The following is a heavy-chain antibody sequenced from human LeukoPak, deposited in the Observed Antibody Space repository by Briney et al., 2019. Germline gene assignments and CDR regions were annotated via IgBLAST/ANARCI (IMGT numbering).Heavy chain of an antibody. D-gene: IGHD5-12*01. J-gene: IGHJ4*02. V-gene: IGHV3-74*01. Sequence: LSGGSLRLSCAASGFTFSSYWMHWVRQAPGKGLVWVSRINSDGSSTSYADSVKGRLTISRDNAKNTLYLQMNSLRVEDTAVYYCARGDGYAQRDWGQGTLVTAPS. CDR1: GFTFSSYW. CDR2: INSDGSST. CDR3: ARGDGYAQRD.